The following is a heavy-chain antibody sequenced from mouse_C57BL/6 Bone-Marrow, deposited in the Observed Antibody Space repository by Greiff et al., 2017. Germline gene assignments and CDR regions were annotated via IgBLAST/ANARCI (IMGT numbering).Heavy chain of an antibody. CDR2: IYPGSGST. Sequence: QVQLQQPGAELVKPGASVKMSCKASGYTFTSYWITWVKQRPGQGLEWIGDIYPGSGSTNYNEKFKSKATLTVVTSSSTAYMQLSSLTSEDSAVYYCARHWFAYWGQGTLVTVSA. V-gene: IGHV1-55*01. CDR3: ARHWFAY. J-gene: IGHJ3*01. CDR1: GYTFTSYW.